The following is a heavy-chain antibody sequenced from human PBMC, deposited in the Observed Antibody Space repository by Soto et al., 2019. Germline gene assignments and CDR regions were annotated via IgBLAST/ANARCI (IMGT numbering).Heavy chain of an antibody. V-gene: IGHV3-30*02. D-gene: IGHD6-19*01. Sequence: PGGSLRLSCAASGFTFSSYGMHWVRQAPGKGLEWVAVIWYDGSNKYYADSVKGRFTISRDNSKNTLYLRMNSLRAEDTAVYYCAKVPDRYSSYDYWGQGTLVTVSS. J-gene: IGHJ4*02. CDR1: GFTFSSYG. CDR3: AKVPDRYSSYDY. CDR2: IWYDGSNK.